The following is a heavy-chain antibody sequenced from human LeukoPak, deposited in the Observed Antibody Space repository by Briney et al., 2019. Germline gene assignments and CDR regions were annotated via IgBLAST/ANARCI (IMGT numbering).Heavy chain of an antibody. J-gene: IGHJ4*02. CDR3: AKGTYGQLDY. V-gene: IGHV3-9*01. D-gene: IGHD4-17*01. CDR1: GFTFDDYA. Sequence: PGGSLRLSCAASGFTFDDYAMHWVRQAPGKGLEWVSGISWNSGSIGYADSVKGRFTTSRDNAKNSLYLQMNSLRAGDTALYYCAKGTYGQLDYWGQGTLVTVSS. CDR2: ISWNSGSI.